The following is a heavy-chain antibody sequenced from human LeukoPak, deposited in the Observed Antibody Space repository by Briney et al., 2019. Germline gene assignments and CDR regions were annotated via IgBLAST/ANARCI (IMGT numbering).Heavy chain of an antibody. CDR2: INHSGST. CDR1: GGSFSGYY. J-gene: IGHJ5*02. Sequence: SETLCLTCAVYGGSFSGYYWSWIRQPPGKGLEWIGEINHSGSTNYNPSLKSRVTISVDTSKNQFSLKLSSVTAADTAVYYCARLRTMGFGVVSWGYNWFDPWGQGTLVTVSS. CDR3: ARLRTMGFGVVSWGYNWFDP. V-gene: IGHV4-34*01. D-gene: IGHD3-3*01.